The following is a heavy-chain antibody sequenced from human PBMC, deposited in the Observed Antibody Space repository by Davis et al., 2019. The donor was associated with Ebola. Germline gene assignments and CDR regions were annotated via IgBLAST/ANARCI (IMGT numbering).Heavy chain of an antibody. V-gene: IGHV1-18*01. CDR1: GYTFTSYG. CDR2: ISAYNGNT. J-gene: IGHJ4*02. D-gene: IGHD7-27*01. CDR3: ARVLTARSFDY. Sequence: ASVKVSCKASGYTFTSYGITWVRQAPGQGLEWMGWISAYNGNTDYAQKLQGRVTMTTDTSTSTAYMELRSLRSDDPAVYYCARVLTARSFDYWGQGTLVTVSS.